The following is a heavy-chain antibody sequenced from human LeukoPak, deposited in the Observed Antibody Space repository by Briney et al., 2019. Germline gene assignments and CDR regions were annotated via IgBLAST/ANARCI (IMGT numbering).Heavy chain of an antibody. V-gene: IGHV4-61*05. CDR3: ARGNGDSAFDY. J-gene: IGHJ4*02. CDR2: IYYSGST. D-gene: IGHD4-17*01. Sequence: PSETLSLTCTVSGGSISSSSYYWGWIRQPPGKGLEWIGYIYYSGSTNYSPSLKSRVTISVDTSKNQFSLKLSSVTAADTAVYYCARGNGDSAFDYWGQGTLVTVSS. CDR1: GGSISSSSYY.